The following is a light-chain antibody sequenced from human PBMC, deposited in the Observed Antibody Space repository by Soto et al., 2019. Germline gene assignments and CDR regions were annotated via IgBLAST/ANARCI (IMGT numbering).Light chain of an antibody. Sequence: DIQMTQSPSTLSASVGDRVTITCRASQSISSWLAWYQQKPGKAPKLLIYKASSLESGVPSRFSGSGSGTEXTLTISSLQXDDFXTYYCQQYNSYSYTFGQGTKLEIK. CDR3: QQYNSYSYT. CDR1: QSISSW. CDR2: KAS. V-gene: IGKV1-5*03. J-gene: IGKJ2*01.